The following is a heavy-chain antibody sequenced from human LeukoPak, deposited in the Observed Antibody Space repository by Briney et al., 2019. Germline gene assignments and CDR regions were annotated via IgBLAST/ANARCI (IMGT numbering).Heavy chain of an antibody. CDR3: ARAPHRYCSGGSCPNPFDY. D-gene: IGHD2-15*01. CDR1: GFSFSTYW. Sequence: GGSLRLSCLGSGFSFSTYWMGWVRQAPGKGLEWVSYISSSSSTIYYADSVKGRFTISRDNAKNSLYLQMNSLRDEDTAVYYCARAPHRYCSGGSCPNPFDYWGQGTLVTVSS. J-gene: IGHJ4*02. V-gene: IGHV3-48*02. CDR2: ISSSSSTI.